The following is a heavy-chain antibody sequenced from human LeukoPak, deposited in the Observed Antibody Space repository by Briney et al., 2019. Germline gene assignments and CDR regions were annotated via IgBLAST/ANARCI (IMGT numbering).Heavy chain of an antibody. Sequence: GGSLRLSCAASGFTFSNYWMSWVRQAPGKGLEWVANTKQDGSEKYYVDSVKGRFTISKDNAKNPLYLQMNSLRAEDTAVYYCARDSIRGRPLVAFDIWGQGTMVTVSS. CDR2: TKQDGSEK. CDR3: ARDSIRGRPLVAFDI. CDR1: GFTFSNYW. J-gene: IGHJ3*02. D-gene: IGHD6-13*01. V-gene: IGHV3-7*01.